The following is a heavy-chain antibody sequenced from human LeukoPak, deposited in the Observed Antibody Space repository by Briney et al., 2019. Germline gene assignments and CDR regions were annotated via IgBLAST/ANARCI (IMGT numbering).Heavy chain of an antibody. J-gene: IGHJ4*02. V-gene: IGHV3-30*03. CDR1: GFTFSSYD. CDR2: IASDGGNT. Sequence: GGSLRLSCAASGFTFSSYDMHWVRQAPGKGLECVAEIASDGGNTNYADSVKGRFTISRDNSKNSLYLQMNSLRAEDTALYCCARDLTISAAEFWGQGTLVTVSS. CDR3: ARDLTISAAEF. D-gene: IGHD6-13*01.